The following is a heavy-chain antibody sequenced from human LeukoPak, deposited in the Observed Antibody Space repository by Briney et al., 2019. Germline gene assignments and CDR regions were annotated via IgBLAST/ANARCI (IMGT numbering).Heavy chain of an antibody. V-gene: IGHV3-64*04. Sequence: GGSLRLSCAASGFTFSSYAMHWVRQAPGKGLEYVSAISSNGGSTYYADSVKGRFTISRDNSKNTLYLQMNSLRAEDTAVYYCARDRGINYYGSGSYPPPFDYWGQGTLVTVSS. CDR2: ISSNGGST. CDR1: GFTFSSYA. D-gene: IGHD3-10*01. J-gene: IGHJ4*02. CDR3: ARDRGINYYGSGSYPPPFDY.